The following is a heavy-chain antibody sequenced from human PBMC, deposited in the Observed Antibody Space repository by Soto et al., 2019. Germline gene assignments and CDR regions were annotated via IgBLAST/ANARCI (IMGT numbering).Heavy chain of an antibody. CDR2: ISGSGGST. Sequence: GGSLRLSCAASGFTFSSYAMSWVRQAPGKGLEWVSAISGSGGSTYYADSVKGRFTISRDNSKNTLYLQMNSLRAEDTAVYYCAKDLRWNYEVWFDYYYGMDVWGQGTTVTVSS. CDR3: AKDLRWNYEVWFDYYYGMDV. V-gene: IGHV3-23*01. CDR1: GFTFSSYA. D-gene: IGHD1-7*01. J-gene: IGHJ6*02.